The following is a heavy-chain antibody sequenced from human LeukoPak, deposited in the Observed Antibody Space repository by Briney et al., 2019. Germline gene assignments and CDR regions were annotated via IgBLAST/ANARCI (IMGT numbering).Heavy chain of an antibody. CDR3: AKDGLITSSVSWFDP. Sequence: GGSLRLSCAASGFTFSSYWMHWVRQAPGKGLVWVSRINSDGSSTSYADSVKGRFTISRDNAKNTLYLQMNSLRAEDTAVYYCAKDGLITSSVSWFDPWGQGTLVTVSS. V-gene: IGHV3-74*01. J-gene: IGHJ5*02. CDR1: GFTFSSYW. CDR2: INSDGSST. D-gene: IGHD6-25*01.